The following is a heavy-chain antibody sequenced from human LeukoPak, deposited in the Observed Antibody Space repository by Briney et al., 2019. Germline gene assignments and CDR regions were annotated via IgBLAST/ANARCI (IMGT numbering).Heavy chain of an antibody. V-gene: IGHV3-7*03. D-gene: IGHD4-23*01. J-gene: IGHJ4*02. Sequence: SGGSLRLSCAASGFTLSSYWMARVRQAPGKGLEWVANIKHDESEKYYAESVRGRFTISRENAKNSLYLQMNSLRAEDTALYYCARDNGGSLDHWGQGTLLTVSS. CDR2: IKHDESEK. CDR1: GFTLSSYW. CDR3: ARDNGGSLDH.